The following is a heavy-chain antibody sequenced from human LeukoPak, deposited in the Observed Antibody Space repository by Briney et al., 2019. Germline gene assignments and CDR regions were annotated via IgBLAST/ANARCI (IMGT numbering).Heavy chain of an antibody. CDR1: GFTFSDYY. J-gene: IGHJ5*01. V-gene: IGHV3-11*04. CDR3: ARDATYYPNWFDS. D-gene: IGHD3-10*01. CDR2: ISSSGSTI. Sequence: GGSLRLSCAASGFTFSDYYMSWIRQAPGKGLEWVSYISSSGSTIHYADSVKGRFTISRDNAKNSLYLQMNSLRAEDTAVYYCARDATYYPNWFDSWGQGTLVTVSS.